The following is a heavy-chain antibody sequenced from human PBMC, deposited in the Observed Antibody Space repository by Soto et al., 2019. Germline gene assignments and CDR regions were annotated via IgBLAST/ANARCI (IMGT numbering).Heavy chain of an antibody. D-gene: IGHD1-26*01. J-gene: IGHJ4*02. CDR2: ITGNGGDT. CDR1: GFTFNVYA. V-gene: IGHV3-23*01. Sequence: EVQLLGSGGGLEQPVGSLRLSCAASGFTFNVYAMNWVRQAPGKGLGWVSGITGNGGDTYYADSVKGRFTISRDTSKNTLYLQMNSLRAEDTAVYYCAKDQGYSATHGCDYWSQGTLVTVSS. CDR3: AKDQGYSATHGCDY.